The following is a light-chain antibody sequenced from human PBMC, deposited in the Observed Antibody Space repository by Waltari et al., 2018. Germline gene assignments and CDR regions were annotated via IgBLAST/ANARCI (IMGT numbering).Light chain of an antibody. CDR3: HVWHPHVDPGV. CDR1: NIGTYS. V-gene: IGLV3-21*04. Sequence: SYVVTQPPSVSVAPGETATITCGGDNIGTYSVHWYQQKADQAPGLVLFYDRDRPSGIPDRFSGSNSGNTATLTISRVEAGDEARYYCHVWHPHVDPGVFGTGTEVTVL. J-gene: IGLJ1*01. CDR2: YDR.